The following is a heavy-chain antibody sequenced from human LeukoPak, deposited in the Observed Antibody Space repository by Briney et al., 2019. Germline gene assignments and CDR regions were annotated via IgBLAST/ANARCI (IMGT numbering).Heavy chain of an antibody. Sequence: ASVKVSCKASGYTFTSYGISWVRQAPGQGLEWMGWISAYNGNTNYAQKLQGRVTMTTDTSTSTAYMELRSLRSDDTAVYYCARGLSGCSGYDLIFYYYYYMDVWGKGTTVTVSS. V-gene: IGHV1-18*01. J-gene: IGHJ6*03. CDR1: GYTFTSYG. CDR2: ISAYNGNT. D-gene: IGHD5-12*01. CDR3: ARGLSGCSGYDLIFYYYYYMDV.